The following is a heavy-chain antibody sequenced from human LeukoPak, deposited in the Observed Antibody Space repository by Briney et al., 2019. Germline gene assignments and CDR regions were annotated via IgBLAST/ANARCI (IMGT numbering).Heavy chain of an antibody. D-gene: IGHD5-12*01. CDR1: GYTFTSYY. CDR3: ARGGGSYDHYYGMDV. CDR2: INPSGGST. J-gene: IGHJ6*04. Sequence: ASVKVSCKASGYTFTSYYMHWVRQAPGQGLEWMGIINPSGGSTSYAQKFQGRVTMTRDTSTSTVYMELSSLRSEDTAVYYCARGGGSYDHYYGMDVWGKGTTVTVSS. V-gene: IGHV1-46*01.